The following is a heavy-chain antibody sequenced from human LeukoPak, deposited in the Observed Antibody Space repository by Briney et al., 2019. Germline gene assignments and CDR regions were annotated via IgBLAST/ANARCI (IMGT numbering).Heavy chain of an antibody. D-gene: IGHD3-16*01. CDR3: ATLPFGGPRRVFDY. V-gene: IGHV4-59*01. CDR1: GGSISSYY. CDR2: IYYSGST. Sequence: SETLSLTCTVRGGSISSYYWSWIRQPPGKGLEWIGYIYYSGSTNYNPSLKSRVAISVDTSRNQFSLKLSSVTAADTAVYYCATLPFGGPRRVFDYWGQGIPVTVSS. J-gene: IGHJ4*02.